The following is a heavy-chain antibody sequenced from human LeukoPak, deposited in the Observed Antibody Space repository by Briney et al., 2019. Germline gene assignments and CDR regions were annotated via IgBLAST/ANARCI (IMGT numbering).Heavy chain of an antibody. CDR3: ARLPLDYGDYGGFDY. D-gene: IGHD4-23*01. J-gene: IGHJ4*02. V-gene: IGHV4-59*08. CDR1: NGSINSYY. CDR2: IYYTGST. Sequence: KPSETLSLTCTVSNGSINSYYWSWIRQSPGKGLEWIGNIYYTGSTNYDPSLKSRVTISVDTSKNQFSLKLSSVTAADTAIYYCARLPLDYGDYGGFDYWGQGTLVTVST.